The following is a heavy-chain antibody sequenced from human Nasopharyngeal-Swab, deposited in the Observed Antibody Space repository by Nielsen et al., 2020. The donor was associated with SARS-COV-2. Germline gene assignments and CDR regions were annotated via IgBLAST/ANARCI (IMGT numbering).Heavy chain of an antibody. Sequence: ASVKVSCKASAYTFTDYYMHWVRQAPGQGLEWMGRINPNSGGTNSAQKFQGRVTMTRDTSISTAYMELSRLRSDDTAVYYCARAPIAGGTFDYWGQGTLVTVSS. CDR1: AYTFTDYY. J-gene: IGHJ4*02. CDR3: ARAPIAGGTFDY. D-gene: IGHD6-13*01. CDR2: INPNSGGT. V-gene: IGHV1-2*06.